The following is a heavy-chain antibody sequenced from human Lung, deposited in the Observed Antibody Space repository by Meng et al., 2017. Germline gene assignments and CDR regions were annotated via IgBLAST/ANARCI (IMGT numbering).Heavy chain of an antibody. CDR2: VSGSDDIA. CDR1: GFTFSGYA. CDR3: AKDLGASSSYYFDY. D-gene: IGHD6-6*01. J-gene: IGHJ4*02. V-gene: IGHV3-23*01. Sequence: EVQLLESGGGLVQPGGSLSLPWSASGFTFSGYAMTWVRQAPGKGLEWVSSVSGSDDIAYYGDSVKGRVTISRDNSKNTLYLQMNSLRAEDTAVYFCAKDLGASSSYYFDYWGQGTLVTVSS.